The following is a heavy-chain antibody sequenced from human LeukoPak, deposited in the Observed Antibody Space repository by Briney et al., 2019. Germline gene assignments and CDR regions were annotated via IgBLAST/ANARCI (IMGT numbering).Heavy chain of an antibody. Sequence: PSETLSLTCAVSGYSISSGYYWGCIRQPPGKGVEWFGGIYHSGSTYYNTSPNSRPTISVDTSTTQFSLKLSPVPAAATAADYCARQGNCSGGSCYSGGFDIWGQGTMVTGSS. J-gene: IGHJ3*02. CDR3: ARQGNCSGGSCYSGGFDI. CDR2: IYHSGST. V-gene: IGHV4-38-2*01. CDR1: GYSISSGYY. D-gene: IGHD2-15*01.